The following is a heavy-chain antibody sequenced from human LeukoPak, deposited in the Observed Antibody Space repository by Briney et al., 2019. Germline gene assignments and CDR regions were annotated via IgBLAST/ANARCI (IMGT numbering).Heavy chain of an antibody. V-gene: IGHV4-34*01. Sequence: SETLSLTCAVYGGSFSGYYWSWIRQPPGKGLEWIGEINHSGSTNYNPSLKSRVTMSVDTSKNQFSLKLSSVTAADTAVYYCAREKGQTYYYGMDVWGQGTTVTVSS. CDR3: AREKGQTYYYGMDV. J-gene: IGHJ6*02. CDR1: GGSFSGYY. CDR2: INHSGST.